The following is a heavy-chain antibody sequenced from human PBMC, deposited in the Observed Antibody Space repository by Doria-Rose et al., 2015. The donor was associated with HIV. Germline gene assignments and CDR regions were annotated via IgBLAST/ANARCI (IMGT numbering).Heavy chain of an antibody. CDR2: IFSNDER. Sequence: QESGPVLVKPTETLTLTCTVSGVSLSSPGMGVSWIRQPPGKALEWLANIFSNDERSTKTSLKSRLTISMGTSKSQVVLTMPDMDPVDTATYYCARIKSSRWYHKYYFDFWGQGTLVIVSA. J-gene: IGHJ4*02. V-gene: IGHV2-26*01. CDR1: GVSLSSPGMG. CDR3: ARIKSSRWYHKYYFDF. D-gene: IGHD6-13*01.